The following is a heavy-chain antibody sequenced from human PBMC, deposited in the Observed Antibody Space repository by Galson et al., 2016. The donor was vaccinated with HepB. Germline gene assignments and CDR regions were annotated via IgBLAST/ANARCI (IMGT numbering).Heavy chain of an antibody. D-gene: IGHD2/OR15-2a*01. V-gene: IGHV1-2*04. CDR1: DYTFNAHH. Sequence: SVKVSCKASDYTFNAHHIHWVRQAPGQGPEWMGCINPDTGGTNYAQKFQGWVTLTRDTSIATVYMDLSGLTSDDTAIYYCARDFVMLPGDMSAAFDIWGQGTLVSVSS. CDR2: INPDTGGT. CDR3: ARDFVMLPGDMSAAFDI. J-gene: IGHJ3*02.